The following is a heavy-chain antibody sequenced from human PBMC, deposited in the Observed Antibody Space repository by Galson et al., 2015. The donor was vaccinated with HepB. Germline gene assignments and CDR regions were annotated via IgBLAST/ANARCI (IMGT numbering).Heavy chain of an antibody. D-gene: IGHD6-19*01. CDR2: INTNTGNP. CDR1: GYTFTSYA. CDR3: ARSIAVAGQGDAFDI. Sequence: SVKVSCKASGYTFTSYAMNGVRQAPGQGLEWMGWINTNTGNPTYAQGFTGRFVFSLDTSVSTAYLQISSLKAEDTAVYYCARSIAVAGQGDAFDIWGQGTMVTVSS. V-gene: IGHV7-4-1*02. J-gene: IGHJ3*02.